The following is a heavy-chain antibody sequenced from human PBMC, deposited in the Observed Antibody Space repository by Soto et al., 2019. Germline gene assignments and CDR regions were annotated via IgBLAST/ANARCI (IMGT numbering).Heavy chain of an antibody. V-gene: IGHV3-23*01. CDR2: ISCSGGST. J-gene: IGHJ4*02. D-gene: IGHD7-27*01. Sequence: GGSLRLSCAASGFTFTIFAMSWVRQSPGKGLEWVSTISCSGGSTYYADAVKGRFTISRDNSMGTLYLQMKSLRVEDTAIYYCAKEVSLGSTVDLGYWGQGTLVTVS. CDR3: AKEVSLGSTVDLGY. CDR1: GFTFTIFA.